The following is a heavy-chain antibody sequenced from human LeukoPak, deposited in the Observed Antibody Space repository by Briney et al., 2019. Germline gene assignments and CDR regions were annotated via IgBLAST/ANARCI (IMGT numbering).Heavy chain of an antibody. CDR1: GFTFSSYA. CDR2: ISGSGGNT. J-gene: IGHJ5*02. D-gene: IGHD1-26*01. CDR3: AKKYSTGLDP. V-gene: IGHV3-23*01. Sequence: GGSLRLSCAASGFTFSSYAMSWVRQAPGKGLEWVSDISGSGGNTYYADSVKGRFTISRDNSKNTLYLQMNSLRVEDTAVYYCAKKYSTGLDPWGQGTPVTVSS.